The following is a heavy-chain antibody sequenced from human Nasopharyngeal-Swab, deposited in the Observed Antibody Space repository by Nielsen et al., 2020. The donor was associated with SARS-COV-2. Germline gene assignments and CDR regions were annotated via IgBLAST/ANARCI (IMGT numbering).Heavy chain of an antibody. V-gene: IGHV3-53*01. CDR1: GFTVSSNY. Sequence: GESLKISCAVSGFTVSSNYISWVRQAPGKGLEWVSVISGRGDTYYADSVKGRFTISSDNSKNTLYLQMNSLRAEDTAVYYCASRGYTSSTVGVYWGQGTLVTVSS. D-gene: IGHD6-13*01. CDR2: ISGRGDT. J-gene: IGHJ4*02. CDR3: ASRGYTSSTVGVY.